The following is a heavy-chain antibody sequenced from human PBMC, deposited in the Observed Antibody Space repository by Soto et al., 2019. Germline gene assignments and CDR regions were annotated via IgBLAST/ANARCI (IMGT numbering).Heavy chain of an antibody. Sequence: QVQLVESGGGVVQPGRSLRLSCAASGFTFSSYAMHWVRRAPGKGLEWMAVMSYDGSNKYYAGSVKGRFTISRDNSKNTLYLKMNSLRPEDTALYYCARDGGAYWGQGTLLIVSS. J-gene: IGHJ4*02. V-gene: IGHV3-30-3*01. CDR1: GFTFSSYA. CDR3: ARDGGAY. CDR2: MSYDGSNK. D-gene: IGHD3-16*01.